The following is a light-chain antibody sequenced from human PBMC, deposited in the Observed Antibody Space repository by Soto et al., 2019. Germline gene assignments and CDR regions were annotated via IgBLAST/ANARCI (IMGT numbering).Light chain of an antibody. V-gene: IGKV1-27*01. J-gene: IGKJ1*01. CDR2: AAS. CDR3: QQYNSYS. CDR1: QGISNY. Sequence: DIQMTQSPSSLSASVGDRVTIICRASQGISNYLAWYQQIPGKVPRLLIYAASTLQSGVPSRFSGSGSGTEFTLTISSLQPDDFATYYCQQYNSYSFGQGTKVDIK.